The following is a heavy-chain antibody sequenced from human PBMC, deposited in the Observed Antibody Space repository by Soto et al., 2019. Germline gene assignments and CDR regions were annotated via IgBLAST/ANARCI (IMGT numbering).Heavy chain of an antibody. CDR3: ATAREPEYSSAILFGT. CDR1: GLTVSSSY. V-gene: IGHV3-53*01. Sequence: VVSLRLSFAASGLTVSSSYMSWVRQAPGKGLQWVSVIYSAGSTYYANSVKGRFTISRDISTNMVYLQMSSLTDEDTAGEYWATAREPEYSSAILFGTWCQGA. D-gene: IGHD5-18*01. J-gene: IGHJ5*02. CDR2: IYSAGST.